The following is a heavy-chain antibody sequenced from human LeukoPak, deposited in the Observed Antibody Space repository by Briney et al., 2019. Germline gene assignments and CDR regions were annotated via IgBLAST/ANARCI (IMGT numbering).Heavy chain of an antibody. CDR2: ISGSGGST. J-gene: IGHJ4*02. CDR1: GFTFSSYA. D-gene: IGHD3-3*01. CDR3: AKDLDDFWSGYSFD. V-gene: IGHV3-23*01. Sequence: GGSLRLSCAASGFTFSSYAMSWVRQAPGKGLEWVSAISGSGGSTYYADSVKGRFTISRDNSKNTLYLQMNSLRAEDTAVYYCAKDLDDFWSGYSFDWGQGTLVTVSS.